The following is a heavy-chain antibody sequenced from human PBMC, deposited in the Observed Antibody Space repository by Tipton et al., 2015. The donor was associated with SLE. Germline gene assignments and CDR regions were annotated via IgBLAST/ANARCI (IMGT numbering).Heavy chain of an antibody. CDR2: ISYSGST. CDR1: GGSISSGGYY. V-gene: IGHV4-31*03. J-gene: IGHJ2*01. CDR3: AREPLEVREWFDL. Sequence: TLSLTCTVSGGSISSGGYYWSWIRQSPGKGLEWIGYISYSGSTNYNSSLKSRLTISVDTSKNQFSLKLSSVTAADTAVYYCAREPLEVREWFDLWGRGTLVTVSS. D-gene: IGHD3-3*01.